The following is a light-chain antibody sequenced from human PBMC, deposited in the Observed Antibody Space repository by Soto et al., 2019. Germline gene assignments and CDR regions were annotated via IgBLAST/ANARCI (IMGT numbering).Light chain of an antibody. CDR3: QQSYNTLYT. Sequence: DIQMTQSPSSLSASVGDRVTITCRASQSIASYLNWYQQKPGKAPNLLIYAASALQSGVPSRFSGSGSGTDFTITISSLQPEDFASYYCQQSYNTLYTFGQGTKLEIK. J-gene: IGKJ2*01. CDR1: QSIASY. CDR2: AAS. V-gene: IGKV1-39*01.